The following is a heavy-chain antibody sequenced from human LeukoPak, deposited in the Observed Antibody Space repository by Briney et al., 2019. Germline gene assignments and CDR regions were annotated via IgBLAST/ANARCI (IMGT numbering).Heavy chain of an antibody. CDR1: GFTFRTYA. CDR2: ISGSGDST. D-gene: IGHD3-10*01. J-gene: IGHJ4*02. Sequence: PGGSLRLSCAASGFTFRTYAMSWVRQAPGKGLKWVSEISGSGDSTYHADSVHGRFTISRDNSKNTLYLQMNSLRADDTAVYYCALQGGDARIARFRGVVVHNFDYWGQGTLVTVSS. CDR3: ALQGGDARIARFRGVVVHNFDY. V-gene: IGHV3-23*01.